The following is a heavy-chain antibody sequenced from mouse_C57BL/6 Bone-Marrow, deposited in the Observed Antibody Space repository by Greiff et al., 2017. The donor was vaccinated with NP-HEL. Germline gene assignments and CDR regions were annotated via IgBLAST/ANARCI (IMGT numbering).Heavy chain of an antibody. CDR2: IYWDDDK. CDR1: GFSLSTSGMG. V-gene: IGHV8-12*01. D-gene: IGHD4-1*01. J-gene: IGHJ2*01. CDR3: ARRANWYYFDY. Sequence: LKESGPGILQSSQTLSLTCSFSGFSLSTSGMGVSWIRQPSGKGLEWLAHIYWDDDKRYNPSLKSRLTISKDTSRNQVFLKITSVDTADTATYYCARRANWYYFDYWGQGTTLTVSS.